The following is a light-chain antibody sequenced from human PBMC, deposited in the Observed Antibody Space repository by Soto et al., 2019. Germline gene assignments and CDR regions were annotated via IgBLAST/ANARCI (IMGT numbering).Light chain of an antibody. CDR2: DAS. CDR1: QSVSSY. Sequence: EIVLTQSPATLSLSPGERATLSCRASQSVSSYLGWYQQKPGQAPRLLIYDASNRATGIPARFSGSWSGTDFTLTSSSLAPEDFAVYYCQQRSNWPPITFGQGTRLESK. V-gene: IGKV3-11*01. CDR3: QQRSNWPPIT. J-gene: IGKJ5*01.